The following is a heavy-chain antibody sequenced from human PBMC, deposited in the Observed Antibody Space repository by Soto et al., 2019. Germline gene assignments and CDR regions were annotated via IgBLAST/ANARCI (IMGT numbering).Heavy chain of an antibody. J-gene: IGHJ4*02. D-gene: IGHD6-19*01. V-gene: IGHV3-23*01. CDR3: AKADGEQWLLTHLDK. CDR1: GFNFKKFA. Sequence: EVQLLESGGGVVQPGGSLRLSCVASGFNFKKFAMSWVRQAPGEGLEWVSGISCCGGSTSYADSVKGRFSIARDDSTIRLSLQMNNLRVEDTAQYYCAKADGEQWLLTHLDKGGQGTLVTVS. CDR2: ISCCGGST.